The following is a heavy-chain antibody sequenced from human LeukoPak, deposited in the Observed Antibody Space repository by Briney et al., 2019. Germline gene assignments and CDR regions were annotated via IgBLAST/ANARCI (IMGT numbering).Heavy chain of an antibody. Sequence: PGGSLRLSCAASGFTFSSYGMHWVRQATGKGLEWVSTIDTAGDTYYPGSVKGRFTISRENAKNSLYLQMNSLRAGDTAVYYCARGLDYYGSGGVDYWGQGTLVTVSS. CDR1: GFTFSSYG. V-gene: IGHV3-13*01. CDR2: IDTAGDT. D-gene: IGHD3-10*01. J-gene: IGHJ4*02. CDR3: ARGLDYYGSGGVDY.